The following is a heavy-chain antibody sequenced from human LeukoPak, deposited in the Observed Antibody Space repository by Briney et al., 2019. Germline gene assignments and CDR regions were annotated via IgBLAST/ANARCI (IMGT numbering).Heavy chain of an antibody. D-gene: IGHD2-2*01. Sequence: SETLSLTCTVSGGSIRRYYWSWIRQPPGKGLEWIGYIYYSGGTNYNPSLKSRVTISVDTSKNQFSLKLSSVTAADTAVYYCARDKKGASCYDYWGQGTLVTVSS. CDR3: ARDKKGASCYDY. J-gene: IGHJ4*02. CDR1: GGSIRRYY. V-gene: IGHV4-59*01. CDR2: IYYSGGT.